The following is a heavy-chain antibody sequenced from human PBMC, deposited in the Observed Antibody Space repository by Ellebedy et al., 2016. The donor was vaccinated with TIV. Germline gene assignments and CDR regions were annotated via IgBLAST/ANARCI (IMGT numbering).Heavy chain of an antibody. J-gene: IGHJ4*02. D-gene: IGHD6-19*01. CDR3: ARVAGTAKYFDY. CDR1: GYTFTSYY. CDR2: INPNSGGT. Sequence: ASVKVSCKASGYTFTSYYMHWVRQAPGQGLEWMGWINPNSGGTNYAQKFQGRVTMTRDTSISTAYMELSRLRSDDTAVYYCARVAGTAKYFDYWGQGTLVTVSS. V-gene: IGHV1-2*02.